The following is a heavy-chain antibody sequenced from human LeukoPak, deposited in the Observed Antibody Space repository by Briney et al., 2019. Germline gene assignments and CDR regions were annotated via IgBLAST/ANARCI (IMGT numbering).Heavy chain of an antibody. J-gene: IGHJ5*02. CDR2: ISAYNGNT. D-gene: IGHD2-2*01. Sequence: ASVKVSCKASGYTFTNYYMNWVRQAPGQGLEWMGWISAYNGNTNYAQKLQGRVTMTTDTSTSTAYMELRSLRSDDTAVYYCARAGGVVPVDWSDPWGQGTLVTVSS. V-gene: IGHV1-18*04. CDR3: ARAGGVVPVDWSDP. CDR1: GYTFTNYY.